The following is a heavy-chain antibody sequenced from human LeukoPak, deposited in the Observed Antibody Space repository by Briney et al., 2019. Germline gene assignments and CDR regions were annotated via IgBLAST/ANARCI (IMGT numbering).Heavy chain of an antibody. V-gene: IGHV1-18*04. CDR3: ARDTHCSSTSCYSDWFDP. CDR1: GYTFTSYG. D-gene: IGHD2-2*01. J-gene: IGHJ5*02. Sequence: ASVKVSCKASGYTFTSYGISWMRQAPGQGLEWMGWISAYNGNTNYAQKLQGRVTMTTDTSTSTAYMELRSLRSDDTAVYYCARDTHCSSTSCYSDWFDPWGQGTLVTVSS. CDR2: ISAYNGNT.